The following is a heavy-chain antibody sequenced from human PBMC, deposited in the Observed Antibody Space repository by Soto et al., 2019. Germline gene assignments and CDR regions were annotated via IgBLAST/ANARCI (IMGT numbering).Heavy chain of an antibody. CDR1: GFTFSSYS. J-gene: IGHJ4*02. CDR2: ISSSSSTI. D-gene: IGHD3-22*01. CDR3: ARWPYYYDSSGYFGPFDY. V-gene: IGHV3-48*02. Sequence: LRLSCAASGFTFSSYSMNWVRQAPGKGLEWVSYISSSSSTIYYADSVKGRFTISRDNAKNSLYLQMNSLRDEDTAVYYCARWPYYYDSSGYFGPFDYWGQGTLVTVSS.